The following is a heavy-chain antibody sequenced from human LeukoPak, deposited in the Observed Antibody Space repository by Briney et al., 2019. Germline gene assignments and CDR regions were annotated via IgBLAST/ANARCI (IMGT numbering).Heavy chain of an antibody. V-gene: IGHV1-8*01. CDR1: GYTFTNYD. J-gene: IGHJ4*02. CDR3: ARVNCSSTSCRSKFLDY. D-gene: IGHD2-2*01. Sequence: GASVTVSCMASGYTFTNYDINWLRQAPRQGLEWIGWMYPHSANTGYAQKFQGRVTMTRNTSISTAYMELSSLRSEDTAVYYCARVNCSSTSCRSKFLDYWGQGTLVTVSS. CDR2: MYPHSANT.